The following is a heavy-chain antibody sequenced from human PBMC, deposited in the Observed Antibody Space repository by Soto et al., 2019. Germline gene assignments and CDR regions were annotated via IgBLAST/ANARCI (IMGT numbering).Heavy chain of an antibody. J-gene: IGHJ6*02. D-gene: IGHD6-6*01. V-gene: IGHV6-1*01. CDR3: ARDRQLVPNYYFFYCMDV. CDR2: TYYRSKWYN. Sequence: SQTLSLTCAISGDSVSSNSAAWNWIRQSPSRGLEWLGRTYYRSKWYNDYAVSVKSRITINPDTSKNQFSLQLNSVTPEDTAVYYCARDRQLVPNYYFFYCMDVWRQGPTFTASS. CDR1: GDSVSSNSAA.